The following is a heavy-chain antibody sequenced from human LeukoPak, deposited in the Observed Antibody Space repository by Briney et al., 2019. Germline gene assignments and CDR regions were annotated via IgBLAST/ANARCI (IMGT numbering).Heavy chain of an antibody. D-gene: IGHD2-21*02. CDR3: TRAGGDSWYFDH. CDR2: TYYRSKWYN. J-gene: IGHJ4*02. Sequence: SQTLSLTCAISGDSVTSSRAAWNWIRQSPSRGLEWLGRTYYRSKWYNDYSVSVKSRIDINADTSKNQFSLQLNSVTPEDTAMYYCTRAGGDSWYFDHWGQGTLVTVSS. CDR1: GDSVTSSRAA. V-gene: IGHV6-1*01.